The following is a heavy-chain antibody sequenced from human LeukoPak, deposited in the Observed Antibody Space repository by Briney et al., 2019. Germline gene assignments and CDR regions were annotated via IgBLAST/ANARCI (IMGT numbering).Heavy chain of an antibody. Sequence: GRSLRLSCAASGFTFSSYAMHWVRQAPGKGLEWVAVISYDGSNKYYADSVKGRFTISRDNSKNTLYLQMNSLRAEDTAVYYCARDLWAGRYYDFWSGYSGNWFDPWGQGTLVTVSS. J-gene: IGHJ5*02. D-gene: IGHD3-3*01. CDR2: ISYDGSNK. CDR3: ARDLWAGRYYDFWSGYSGNWFDP. CDR1: GFTFSSYA. V-gene: IGHV3-30-3*01.